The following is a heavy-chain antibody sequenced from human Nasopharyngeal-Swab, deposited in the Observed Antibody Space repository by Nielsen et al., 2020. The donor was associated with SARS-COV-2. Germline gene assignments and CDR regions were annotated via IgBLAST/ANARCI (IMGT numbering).Heavy chain of an antibody. J-gene: IGHJ6*02. CDR1: GFIFSNYG. CDR2: ISYDGINK. V-gene: IGHV3-30*18. Sequence: GGSLRLSCAASGFIFSNYGMHWVRQAPGKGLKWVAVISYDGINKYDADSVKGRFTISRDNSKDTLYLQMNSLRPEDTAVYYCAKEGPGMFGVVGLDVWGQGTTVTVSS. CDR3: AKEGPGMFGVVGLDV. D-gene: IGHD3-3*01.